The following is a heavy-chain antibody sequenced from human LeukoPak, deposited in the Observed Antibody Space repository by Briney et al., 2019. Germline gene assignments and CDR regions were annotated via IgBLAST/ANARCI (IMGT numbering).Heavy chain of an antibody. V-gene: IGHV1-69*13. Sequence: SVKVSCKASGYTFTSYDINWVRQATGQGLEWMGGIIPIFGTANYAQKFQGRVTITADESTSTAYMELSSLRSEDTAVYYCARGLRRRPGHRYYYYYYMDVWGKGTTVTISS. CDR1: GYTFTSYD. CDR3: ARGLRRRPGHRYYYYYYMDV. D-gene: IGHD1-14*01. CDR2: IIPIFGTA. J-gene: IGHJ6*03.